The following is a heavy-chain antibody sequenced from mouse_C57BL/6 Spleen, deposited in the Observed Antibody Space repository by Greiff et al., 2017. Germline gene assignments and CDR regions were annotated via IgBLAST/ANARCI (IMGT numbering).Heavy chain of an antibody. V-gene: IGHV6-6*01. D-gene: IGHD1-1*01. J-gene: IGHJ4*01. Sequence: LQQSGGGLVQPGGSMKLSCAASGFTFSDAWMDWVRQSPEKGLEWVAEIRNKANNHATYYAESVKGRFTISSDDSKSSVYLQMNSLRAEDTGIYYCTRSDGSSYAMDYWGQGTSVTVSS. CDR3: TRSDGSSYAMDY. CDR2: IRNKANNHAT. CDR1: GFTFSDAW.